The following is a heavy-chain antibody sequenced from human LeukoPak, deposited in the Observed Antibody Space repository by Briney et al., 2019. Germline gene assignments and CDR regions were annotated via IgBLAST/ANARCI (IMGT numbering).Heavy chain of an antibody. D-gene: IGHD3-16*02. V-gene: IGHV4-59*01. Sequence: IPSETLSLTCTVSGGSISSYYWSWIRQPPGKGLEWIGYIYYSGSTNYNPSLKSRVTISVDTSKNQFSLKLSSVTAADTAVYYCARDRNYDYVWGSYRYFDYWGQGTLVTVSS. J-gene: IGHJ4*02. CDR3: ARDRNYDYVWGSYRYFDY. CDR1: GGSISSYY. CDR2: IYYSGST.